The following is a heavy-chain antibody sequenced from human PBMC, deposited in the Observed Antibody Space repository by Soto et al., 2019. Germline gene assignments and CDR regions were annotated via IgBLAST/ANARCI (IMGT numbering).Heavy chain of an antibody. Sequence: EVQLVESGGGLAQPGGSLRLSCAASGFTFSSYAMHWVRQAPGKGLEYVSAISSNGGSTYYANSVKGRFTISRDNSKNTLYLQMGSLRAEDVAVYYCARDVLGGRYSMDVWGQGTPVTVSS. D-gene: IGHD1-26*01. CDR3: ARDVLGGRYSMDV. CDR2: ISSNGGST. V-gene: IGHV3-64*01. J-gene: IGHJ6*03. CDR1: GFTFSSYA.